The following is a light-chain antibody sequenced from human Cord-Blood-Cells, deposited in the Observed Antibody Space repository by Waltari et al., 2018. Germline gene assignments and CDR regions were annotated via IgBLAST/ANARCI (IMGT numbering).Light chain of an antibody. Sequence: QSALTQPASVSGSPGQPITISCHGTSSDVGGHTYVSCYQQHPGKAPKLMIYEVSNRPSGVSNRFSGSKSGNTASLTISGLQAEDEADYYCSSYTSSSTLVVFGGGTKLTVL. V-gene: IGLV2-14*01. CDR3: SSYTSSSTLVV. CDR2: EVS. J-gene: IGLJ2*01. CDR1: SSDVGGHTY.